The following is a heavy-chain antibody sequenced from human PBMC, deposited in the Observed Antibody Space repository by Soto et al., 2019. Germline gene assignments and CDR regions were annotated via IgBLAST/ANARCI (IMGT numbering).Heavy chain of an antibody. D-gene: IGHD6-19*01. CDR1: GFSFAGYA. Sequence: EVQLSESGGGLVQPGGSLRLSCAVSGFSFAGYAMSWVRQAPGKGLEWVSGISGGGPSTYYAGSVKGRFTISRDNSGYTVYLQMNSLIAEDTAVYYCAKGQGFSAYYYGMDVWGQGTAVTVSS. CDR3: AKGQGFSAYYYGMDV. V-gene: IGHV3-23*01. J-gene: IGHJ6*02. CDR2: ISGGGPST.